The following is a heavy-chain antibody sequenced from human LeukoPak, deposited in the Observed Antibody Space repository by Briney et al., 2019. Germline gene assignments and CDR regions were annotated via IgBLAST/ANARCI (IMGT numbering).Heavy chain of an antibody. V-gene: IGHV3-72*01. D-gene: IGHD2-15*01. CDR1: GFTFSDHY. Sequence: GGSLRLSCAASGFTFSDHYMDWVRQAPGKGLEWLGRSKNKVNSFTTEYAASVKGRFSISRDDSKNSLNLQMNSLKTEDTAMYYCTILMGRAQKFDHWGQGTLLTVSS. J-gene: IGHJ4*02. CDR3: TILMGRAQKFDH. CDR2: SKNKVNSFTT.